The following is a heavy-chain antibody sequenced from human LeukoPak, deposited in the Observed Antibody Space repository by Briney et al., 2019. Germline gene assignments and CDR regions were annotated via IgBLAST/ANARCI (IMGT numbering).Heavy chain of an antibody. CDR1: GYTFTSYD. CDR2: MNPNSGNT. D-gene: IGHD3-22*01. J-gene: IGHJ6*03. V-gene: IGHV1-8*03. CDR3: ARGSGITMIVVVKLYYYYVDV. Sequence: ASVKVSCKASGYTFTSYDINWVRQATGQGLECMGRMNPNSGNTGYAQKFQGRVTITRNTSISTAYMELSSLRSEDTAVYYCARGSGITMIVVVKLYYYYVDVWGKGTTVTVSS.